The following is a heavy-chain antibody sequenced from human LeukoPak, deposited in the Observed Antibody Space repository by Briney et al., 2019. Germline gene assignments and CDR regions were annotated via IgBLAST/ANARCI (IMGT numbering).Heavy chain of an antibody. J-gene: IGHJ5*02. CDR3: AREGLNMVRGVIPKEAWGWFDP. CDR2: MSYSGHT. Sequence: KPSETLSLTCTISGDYIGRINYYWGWIRQPPGKGLEWIVSMSYSGHTYYNPSLKSRVTTSIDTSKNQFSLKLSSVTAADTAVYYCAREGLNMVRGVIPKEAWGWFDPWGQGTLVTVSS. V-gene: IGHV4-39*07. CDR1: GDYIGRINYY. D-gene: IGHD3-10*01.